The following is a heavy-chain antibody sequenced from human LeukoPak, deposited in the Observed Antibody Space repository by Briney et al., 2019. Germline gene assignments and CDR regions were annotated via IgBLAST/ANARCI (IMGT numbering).Heavy chain of an antibody. D-gene: IGHD6-13*01. J-gene: IGHJ4*02. CDR2: ISYDGGNK. CDR1: GFTFSSYA. Sequence: GGSLRLSCAASGFTFSSYAMHWVRQAPGKGLEWVAVISYDGGNKYYADSVRGRFTISRDNSKNTLYLQMNSLRAEDTAVYYCARGIAAAGGGYYLDYWGQGTLVTISS. CDR3: ARGIAAAGGGYYLDY. V-gene: IGHV3-30-3*01.